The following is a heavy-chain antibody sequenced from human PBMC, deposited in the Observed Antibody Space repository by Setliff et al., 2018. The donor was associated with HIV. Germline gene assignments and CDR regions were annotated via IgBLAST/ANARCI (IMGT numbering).Heavy chain of an antibody. CDR3: VKGGAVAVLHLYYYYYMDV. V-gene: IGHV3-66*02. D-gene: IGHD6-19*01. J-gene: IGHJ6*03. Sequence: GGSLRLSCAASGFTFNHAWLSWVRQPPGKGPEWIGSLYYRGTTYYNPSLKSRVTISRDNSKNTLYLQMSSLRAEDTAVYYCVKGGAVAVLHLYYYYYMDVWGKGTTVTVSS. CDR2: LYYRGTT. CDR1: GFTFNHAW.